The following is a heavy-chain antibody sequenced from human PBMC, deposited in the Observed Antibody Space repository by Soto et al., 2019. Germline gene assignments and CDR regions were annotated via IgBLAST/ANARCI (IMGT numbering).Heavy chain of an antibody. J-gene: IGHJ4*02. CDR1: GGSISYY. CDR2: IYTSGST. D-gene: IGHD1-26*01. V-gene: IGHV4-4*07. CDR3: ARGIVDVWRCRHYFNY. Sequence: PSETLSLTCTVSGGSISYYWSWIRQPAGKGLEWIGRIYTSGSTNYNPSLKSRVTMSIDTSKNQFSLKLTSVTAADTAVYLCARGIVDVWRCRHYFNYWRQGTLGTAAS.